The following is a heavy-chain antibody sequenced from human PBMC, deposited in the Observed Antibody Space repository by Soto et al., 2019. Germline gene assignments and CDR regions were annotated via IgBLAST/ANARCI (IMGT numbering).Heavy chain of an antibody. CDR2: ITSGSTTI. J-gene: IGHJ5*02. V-gene: IGHV3-48*02. CDR1: GFTFSTYS. Sequence: GGSLRLSCAASGFTFSTYSMNWIRQAPGKGLEWLSYITSGSTTIYYADSVKGRFTISRDNAKNSLYLQMNSLRDEDTAVYYCARGSTLGFDPWGQGTLVTVSS. CDR3: ARGSTLGFDP.